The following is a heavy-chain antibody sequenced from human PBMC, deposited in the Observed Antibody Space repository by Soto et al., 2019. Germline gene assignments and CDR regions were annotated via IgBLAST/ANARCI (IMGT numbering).Heavy chain of an antibody. CDR3: ARVRCFNGLCHTADYGMDV. Sequence: VKVSCKASGGTFSSYAISWVRQAPGQGLEWMGGIIPIFGTANYAQKFQGRVAITADESTDTVYMELSRLRSEDTAVYFCARVRCFNGLCHTADYGMDVWGQGTTVTVS. CDR1: GGTFSSYA. V-gene: IGHV1-69*13. D-gene: IGHD2-8*01. J-gene: IGHJ6*02. CDR2: IIPIFGTA.